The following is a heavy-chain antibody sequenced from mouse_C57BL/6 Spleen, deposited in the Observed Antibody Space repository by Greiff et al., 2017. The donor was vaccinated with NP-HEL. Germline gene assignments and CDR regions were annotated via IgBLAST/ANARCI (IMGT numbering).Heavy chain of an antibody. D-gene: IGHD6-1*01. V-gene: IGHV1-20*01. J-gene: IGHJ4*01. CDR2: INPYNGDT. CDR1: GYSFTGYF. Sequence: VHVKQSGPELVKPGDSVKISCKASGYSFTGYFMNWVMQSHGKSLEWIGRINPYNGDTFYNQKFKGKATLTVDKSSSTAHMELRSLTSEDSAVYYCAREDRSLYAMDYWGQGTSVTVSS. CDR3: AREDRSLYAMDY.